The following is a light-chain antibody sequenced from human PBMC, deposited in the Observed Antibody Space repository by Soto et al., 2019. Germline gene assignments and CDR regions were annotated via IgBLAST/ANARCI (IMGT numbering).Light chain of an antibody. V-gene: IGKV3-15*01. Sequence: EIVMTQSPATLAVSAGERGTVSCRTSQSVSSNLAWYQQKPGQAPRLLIYGASTRATGIPARFSGSGSGTEFTLTLSSLQSEDFAVYYCQQYNNWPITFGQGTRLETK. CDR2: GAS. CDR1: QSVSSN. CDR3: QQYNNWPIT. J-gene: IGKJ5*01.